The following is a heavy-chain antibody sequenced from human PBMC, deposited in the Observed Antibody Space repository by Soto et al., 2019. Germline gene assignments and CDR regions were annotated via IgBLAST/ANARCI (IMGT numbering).Heavy chain of an antibody. CDR3: ARSRRGTGVDFDY. Sequence: QVQLVQSGAEVKKPGSSVKVSCKASGGTFSSYAISWVRQAPGQGLEWMGGIIPIFGTANYAQNFQGRVTMTRNTPISTAYMELSSLTSEDTAVYYCARSRRGTGVDFDYWGQGTLVTVSS. CDR1: GGTFSSYA. J-gene: IGHJ4*02. V-gene: IGHV1-69*06. D-gene: IGHD7-27*01. CDR2: IIPIFGTA.